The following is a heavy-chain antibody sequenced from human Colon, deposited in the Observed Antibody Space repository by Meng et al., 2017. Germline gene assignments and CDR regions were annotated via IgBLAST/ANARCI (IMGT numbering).Heavy chain of an antibody. V-gene: IGHV4-61*02. D-gene: IGHD3-16*01. CDR1: GGSISGGSYY. CDR3: ARIKVVSLGNDAFDI. J-gene: IGHJ3*02. CDR2: IYTSEST. Sequence: SETLSLTCTVSGGSISGGSYYWSWIRQPAGKGLEWIGRIYTSESTDYNPSLKTRVTISVDTSRNQFSLKLTSVTAADTADYYCARIKVVSLGNDAFDIWGQGTMVTVSS.